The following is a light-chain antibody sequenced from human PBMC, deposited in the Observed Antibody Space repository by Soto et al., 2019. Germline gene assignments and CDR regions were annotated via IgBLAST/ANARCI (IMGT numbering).Light chain of an antibody. V-gene: IGLV2-8*01. J-gene: IGLJ1*01. CDR2: EVV. CDR3: KSYAGSNTYV. Sequence: QSVLTQPPSASGSPGQSVTISCTGTKNDIGVYDFVSWYQHHPGKAPLLLIYEVVQRPSGVPDRFSGSKSGNTASLNVSGLQAADEGDYFCKSYAGSNTYVFGRGTKVTVL. CDR1: KNDIGVYDF.